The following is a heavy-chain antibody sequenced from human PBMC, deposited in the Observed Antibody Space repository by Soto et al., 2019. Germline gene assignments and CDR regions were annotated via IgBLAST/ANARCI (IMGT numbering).Heavy chain of an antibody. CDR1: GGSIPNGDYY. D-gene: IGHD2-2*01. J-gene: IGHJ4*02. CDR3: ARDAPGEAPY. V-gene: IGHV4-31*03. CDR2: INYRGTT. Sequence: QVQLQESGPGLVRPSQTLSLTCTVSGGSIPNGDYYWNWIRQHLGKGLEWIGYINYRGTTFYNPSLKTRVFISVETSKNQFSLNLSSVTAADTAVYFCARDAPGEAPYWGQGTLVTVSS.